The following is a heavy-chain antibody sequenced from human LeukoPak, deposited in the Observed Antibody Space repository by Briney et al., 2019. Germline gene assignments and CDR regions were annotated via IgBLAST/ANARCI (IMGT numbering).Heavy chain of an antibody. CDR1: GYTFTGYY. Sequence: ASVKVSCKASGYTFTGYYMHWVRQAPGQGLEWMGWINPNSGGTNYAQKFQGRVTMTRDTSISTAYMELSRLRSDDTAVYYRARGSVEGSSWHDYWGQGTLVTVPS. CDR2: INPNSGGT. V-gene: IGHV1-2*02. J-gene: IGHJ4*02. D-gene: IGHD6-13*01. CDR3: ARGSVEGSSWHDY.